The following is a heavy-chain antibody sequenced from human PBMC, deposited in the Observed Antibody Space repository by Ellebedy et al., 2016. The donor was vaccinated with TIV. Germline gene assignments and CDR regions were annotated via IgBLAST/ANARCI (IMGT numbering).Heavy chain of an antibody. CDR3: TRDTRAGSGGSTISYGMDV. D-gene: IGHD3-10*01. CDR1: GFSFSNYS. J-gene: IGHJ6*02. Sequence: PGGSLRLSCEASGFSFSNYSMNWVRQAPGKGLEWLSYIRSDSRTLYYADSVKGRFTISRDHAGNSLFLQMNSLRAEDTAVYYCTRDTRAGSGGSTISYGMDVWGQGTTVTVSS. V-gene: IGHV3-48*01. CDR2: IRSDSRTL.